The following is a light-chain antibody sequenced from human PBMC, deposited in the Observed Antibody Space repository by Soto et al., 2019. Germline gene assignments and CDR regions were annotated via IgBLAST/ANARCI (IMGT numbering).Light chain of an antibody. V-gene: IGKV3-11*01. Sequence: EIVLTQSPATLSLSPGERAALSCMASQSVSSYLAWYQQKPGQAPRLLIYDASNRATGIPARFSGSGSGTDFTLTISSLEPEDFAVYYCQQRSNWPRTCGQGTKGDIK. CDR1: QSVSSY. CDR3: QQRSNWPRT. CDR2: DAS. J-gene: IGKJ1*01.